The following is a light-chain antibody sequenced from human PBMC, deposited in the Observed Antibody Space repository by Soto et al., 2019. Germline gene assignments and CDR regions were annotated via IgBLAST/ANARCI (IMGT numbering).Light chain of an antibody. J-gene: IGKJ1*01. Sequence: EIVLTQSPGTLSLSPGERATLSCRASQSVSSSYLAWYQQKPGQAPRLLIYGASSRATDIPDRFSGSGSGTDFTLTINRLEPEYFAVYDCHQYGSSPWTFGQGTKVEI. CDR3: HQYGSSPWT. CDR1: QSVSSSY. CDR2: GAS. V-gene: IGKV3-20*01.